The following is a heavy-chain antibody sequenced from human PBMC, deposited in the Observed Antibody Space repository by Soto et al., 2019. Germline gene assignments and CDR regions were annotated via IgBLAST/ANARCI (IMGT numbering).Heavy chain of an antibody. J-gene: IGHJ3*01. CDR3: ARRLHDRADESLDG. CDR2: IIPLFGTT. D-gene: IGHD2-15*01. V-gene: IGHV1-69*18. Sequence: QVRMVKSGAEVRKPGSSVQVSCKTSGGAFSTYTIYWVRQALGQELEWMGRIIPLFGTTKYAQNFQDRVTITAEEATSTTYMELSSLRAEDTAVYYCARRLHDRADESLDGWGEGTAVTVSA. CDR1: GGAFSTYT.